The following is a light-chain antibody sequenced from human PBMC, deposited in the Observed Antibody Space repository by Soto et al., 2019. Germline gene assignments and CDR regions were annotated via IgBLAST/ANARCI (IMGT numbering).Light chain of an antibody. CDR1: QSISPW. Sequence: DIQMTQSPSTLYASVGDRVTITCRASQSISPWLAWYQHKPGKAPKLLIYKAYSLKSGVPSRFSGSGSGTELTLTISSLQPDDFATYYCQQYLSYWTFGQGTKVEIK. V-gene: IGKV1-5*03. CDR2: KAY. CDR3: QQYLSYWT. J-gene: IGKJ1*01.